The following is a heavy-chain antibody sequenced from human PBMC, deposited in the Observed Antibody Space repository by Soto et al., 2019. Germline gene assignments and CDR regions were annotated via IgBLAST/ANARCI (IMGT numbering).Heavy chain of an antibody. J-gene: IGHJ4*02. D-gene: IGHD3-10*01. CDR3: ARTYGSGDYFLPFEY. CDR2: SSVYNGNI. CDR1: GYMFNTYG. Sequence: QVQLLQSGAEVKKPGASVKVSCKASGYMFNTYGITWVRQAPGQGLEWMGWSSVYNGNIDYAPKFEGRVTMTTDTSTSTAYMELKSLTSDDTAVYYCARTYGSGDYFLPFEYWGQGTPVSVSS. V-gene: IGHV1-18*01.